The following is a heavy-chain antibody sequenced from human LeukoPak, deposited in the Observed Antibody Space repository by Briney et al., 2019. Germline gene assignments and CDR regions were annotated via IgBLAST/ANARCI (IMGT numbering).Heavy chain of an antibody. Sequence: GGSLRLSCAASGFTFSSYSMNWVRQAPGKGLEWVSYISSSSSTIYYADSVKGRFTISRDNAKNSLYLQMNSLRAEDTAVYYCTRDTSGWYDGYFDYWGQGTLVTVSS. CDR2: ISSSSSTI. V-gene: IGHV3-48*01. D-gene: IGHD6-19*01. J-gene: IGHJ4*02. CDR3: TRDTSGWYDGYFDY. CDR1: GFTFSSYS.